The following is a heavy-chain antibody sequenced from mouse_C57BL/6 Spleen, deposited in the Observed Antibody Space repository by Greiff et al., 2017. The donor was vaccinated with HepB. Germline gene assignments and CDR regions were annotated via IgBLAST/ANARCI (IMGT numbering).Heavy chain of an antibody. Sequence: VKLMESGAELVRPGSSVKLSCKASGYTFTSYWMDWVKQRPGQGLEWIGNIYPSDSETHYNQKFKDKATLTVDKSSSTAYMQLSSLTSEDSAVYYCARGMEGLGYWGQGTTLTVSS. CDR2: IYPSDSET. V-gene: IGHV1-61*01. J-gene: IGHJ2*01. CDR1: GYTFTSYW. D-gene: IGHD3-3*01. CDR3: ARGMEGLGY.